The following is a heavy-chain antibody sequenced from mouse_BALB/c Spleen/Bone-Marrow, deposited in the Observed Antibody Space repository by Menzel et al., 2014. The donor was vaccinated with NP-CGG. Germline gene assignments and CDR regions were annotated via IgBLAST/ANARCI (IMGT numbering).Heavy chain of an antibody. D-gene: IGHD4-1*01. CDR2: TYPYNGGTGGT. V-gene: IGHV1S29*02. CDR3: ARELGGAY. Sequence: VQLKDSGPELVKPGASVKISCKASGYTFTDYNMHWVKQSHGKSLEWIGYTYPYNGGTGGTGYNQKFKSKAILTVDKSSSTAYMELRSLTSEDSAVYYCARELGGAYWGQGTLVTVSA. CDR1: GYTFTDYN. J-gene: IGHJ3*01.